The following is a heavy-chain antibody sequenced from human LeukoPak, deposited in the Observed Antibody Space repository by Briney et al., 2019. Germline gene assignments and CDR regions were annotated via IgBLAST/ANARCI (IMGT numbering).Heavy chain of an antibody. CDR1: GGSISSYY. Sequence: SETLSLTYTVSGGSISSYYWSWIRQPPGKGLEWIGYIYYSGSTNYNPSLKSRVTISVDTSKNQFSLKLSSVTAADTAVYYCARDLGGYYDSSGYYYGGGWYFDLWGRGTLVTVSS. CDR3: ARDLGGYYDSSGYYYGGGWYFDL. D-gene: IGHD3-22*01. CDR2: IYYSGST. V-gene: IGHV4-59*01. J-gene: IGHJ2*01.